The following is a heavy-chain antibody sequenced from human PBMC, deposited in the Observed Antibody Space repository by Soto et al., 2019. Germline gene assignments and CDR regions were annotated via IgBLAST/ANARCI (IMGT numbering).Heavy chain of an antibody. Sequence: ASVKVSCKASGYTLIMYYIHWMRQAPGQGLEWMGLINPSGGSTTYAQKFQGRATMTRDTSTSTVYMDLSSLRSEDSAVYYCASWTTVTTERFDAFDIWGQGTMVTVSS. V-gene: IGHV1-46*01. CDR3: ASWTTVTTERFDAFDI. CDR1: GYTLIMYY. D-gene: IGHD4-17*01. CDR2: INPSGGST. J-gene: IGHJ3*02.